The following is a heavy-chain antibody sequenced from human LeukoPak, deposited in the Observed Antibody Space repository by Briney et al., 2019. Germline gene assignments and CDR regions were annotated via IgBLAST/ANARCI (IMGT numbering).Heavy chain of an antibody. CDR1: GGSISGPY. D-gene: IGHD4-11*01. J-gene: IGHJ4*02. CDR2: VYYNGNT. Sequence: KPSETLSLTCTVSGGSISGPYWSWIRQPPGKGLEWIGYVYYNGNTNYNPSLKSRVTVSVDTSNNQFSLKLTSVTAADTAVYYCARHENSNYYFDYWGQGTLVTVSS. V-gene: IGHV4-59*11. CDR3: ARHENSNYYFDY.